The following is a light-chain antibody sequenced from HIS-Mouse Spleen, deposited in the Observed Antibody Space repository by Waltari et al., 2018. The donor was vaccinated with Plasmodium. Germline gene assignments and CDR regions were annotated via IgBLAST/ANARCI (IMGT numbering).Light chain of an antibody. CDR2: LNSDGSH. Sequence: QLVLTQSPSASASLGASVKLTCTLSSGHSSYAIAWHQQQPEKGPRYLMKLNSDGSHSKGDGFPDRFSGSRSGAERYLTISSLQSEDEADYYCQTWGTGMGVFGGGTKLTVL. V-gene: IGLV4-69*01. CDR1: SGHSSYA. CDR3: QTWGTGMGV. J-gene: IGLJ2*01.